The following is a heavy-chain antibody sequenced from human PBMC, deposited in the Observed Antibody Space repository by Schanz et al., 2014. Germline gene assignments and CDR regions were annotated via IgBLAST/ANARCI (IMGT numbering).Heavy chain of an antibody. CDR2: IIPILGIA. CDR1: RYTFNTYG. Sequence: GPEVKEPGASVKVSCEASRYTFNTYGLNWVRQAPGQGLEWMGRIIPILGIATYAQKFQGRLTITADKSTSTAYMDVSSLRSEDTAVYYCASSGAGYSSSWDFDYWGQGTLVTVSS. V-gene: IGHV1-69*04. J-gene: IGHJ4*02. D-gene: IGHD6-13*01. CDR3: ASSGAGYSSSWDFDY.